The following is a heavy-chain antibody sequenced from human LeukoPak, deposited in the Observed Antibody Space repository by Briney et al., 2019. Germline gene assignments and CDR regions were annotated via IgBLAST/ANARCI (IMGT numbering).Heavy chain of an antibody. V-gene: IGHV3-74*01. Sequence: PGGSLRLSCAASGFTFSRYWMHWVRQAPGKGLVWVSRINTDGSVTSYADSVKGRFTIPRDNAKNTLYLQMNSLRAEDTAVYYCARDLTPAWFDPWGQGTLVTVSS. CDR1: GFTFSRYW. CDR2: INTDGSVT. J-gene: IGHJ5*02. CDR3: ARDLTPAWFDP.